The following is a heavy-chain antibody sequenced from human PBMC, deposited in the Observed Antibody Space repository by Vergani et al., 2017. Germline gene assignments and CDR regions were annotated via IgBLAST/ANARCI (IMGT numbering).Heavy chain of an antibody. J-gene: IGHJ6*02. CDR2: IIPLFGTA. V-gene: IGHV1-69*01. D-gene: IGHD3-10*01. CDR1: RGTFSSYA. Sequence: QVQLVQSGAEVKKPGSSVKVSCKASRGTFSSYAISWVRPAPGQGLEWMGGIIPLFGTANYAQKFQGRVTITADESTSTAYMELSSLRSEDTAVYYCARARGHSQVGEPTLDYYGMDVWGQGTTVTVSS. CDR3: ARARGHSQVGEPTLDYYGMDV.